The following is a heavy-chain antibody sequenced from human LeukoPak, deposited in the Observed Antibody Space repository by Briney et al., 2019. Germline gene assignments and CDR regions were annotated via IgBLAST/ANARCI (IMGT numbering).Heavy chain of an antibody. V-gene: IGHV4-39*07. CDR3: AREPDA. Sequence: SETLSLTCTVSGDPISGSNYHWGWIRQPPGKGLEWLGTVHHTGRAFYKPSLRGRTTVSVDTSKNQFSLKLTSVTAADTAVYYCAREPDAWGQGTLVTVSS. CDR2: VHHTGRA. CDR1: GDPISGSNYH. J-gene: IGHJ5*02.